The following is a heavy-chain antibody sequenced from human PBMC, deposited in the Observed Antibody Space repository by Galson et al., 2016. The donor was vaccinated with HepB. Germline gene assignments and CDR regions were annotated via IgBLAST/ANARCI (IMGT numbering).Heavy chain of an antibody. Sequence: SLRLSCAASGFTLSSYAMSWVRQAPGKGLEWVSGISGSGGSTYYADSVRGRFTISRDNAKNTLYLQMNSLRAEDTAVYYCARQQWPRVFDYWGQGTLVTVSS. D-gene: IGHD6-19*01. CDR3: ARQQWPRVFDY. J-gene: IGHJ4*02. V-gene: IGHV3-23*01. CDR2: ISGSGGST. CDR1: GFTLSSYA.